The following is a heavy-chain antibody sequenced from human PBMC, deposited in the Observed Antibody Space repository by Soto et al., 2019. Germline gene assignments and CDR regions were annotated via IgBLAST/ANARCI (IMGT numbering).Heavy chain of an antibody. J-gene: IGHJ4*02. CDR2: INHSGST. CDR1: GGSFSGYY. Sequence: PSETLSLTCAVYGGSFSGYYWSWIRQPPGKGLEWIGEINHSGSTNYNPSLKSRVTISVDTSKNQFSLKLSSVTAADTAVYYCASGSWSDYWGQGTLVTVSS. D-gene: IGHD6-13*01. V-gene: IGHV4-34*01. CDR3: ASGSWSDY.